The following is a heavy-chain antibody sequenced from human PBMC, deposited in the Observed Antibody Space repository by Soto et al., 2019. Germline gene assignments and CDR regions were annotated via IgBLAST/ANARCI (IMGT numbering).Heavy chain of an antibody. CDR3: ARDDWPGSGGAAGYYYYYYMDV. CDR2: INAGNGNT. V-gene: IGHV1-3*01. Sequence: QVQLVQSGAEVKKPGASVKVSCKASGYTFTSYAMHWVRQAPGQRLEWMGWINAGNGNTKYSQKFQGRVTITRDTSASTAYMERSSLRSEDTAVYYWARDDWPGSGGAAGYYYYYYMDVWGKGTTVTVSS. CDR1: GYTFTSYA. J-gene: IGHJ6*03. D-gene: IGHD3-9*01.